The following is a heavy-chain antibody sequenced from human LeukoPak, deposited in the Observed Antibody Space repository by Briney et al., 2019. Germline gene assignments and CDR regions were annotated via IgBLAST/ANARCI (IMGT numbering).Heavy chain of an antibody. CDR2: ISGSGGTT. CDR3: ARDRMGSSKYKFDY. CDR1: GFTFNSYA. V-gene: IGHV3-23*01. J-gene: IGHJ4*02. D-gene: IGHD6-13*01. Sequence: GGSLRLSCAASGFTFNSYAMSWVRQAPGKGLEWVSGISGSGGTTYYVDSVKGRFTISRDNAKNSLYLQMNSLRAEDTAVYYCARDRMGSSKYKFDYWGQGTLVTVSS.